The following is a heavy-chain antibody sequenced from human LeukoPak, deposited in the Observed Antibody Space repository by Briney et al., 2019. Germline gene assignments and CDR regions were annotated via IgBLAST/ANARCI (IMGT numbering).Heavy chain of an antibody. V-gene: IGHV2-70*10. CDR3: ARIRRRDGYRDAFDI. CDR1: GFSLSTSGMC. CDR2: IDWDDDK. Sequence: SGPTLVKPTQTLTLTCAFSGFSLSTSGMCVSWIRQPPGKALEWIARIDWDDDKYYSTSLKTRLSISKDTSKNQVVLTMTNMDPVDTGTYYCARIRRRDGYRDAFDIWGQGTMVTVSS. J-gene: IGHJ3*02. D-gene: IGHD5-24*01.